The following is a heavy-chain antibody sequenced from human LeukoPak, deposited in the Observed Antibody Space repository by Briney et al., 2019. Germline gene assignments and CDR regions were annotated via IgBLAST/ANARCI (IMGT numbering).Heavy chain of an antibody. V-gene: IGHV3-21*04. CDR2: ISSSSSYI. CDR3: ARAVTVTSHFDY. Sequence: GGSLRLSCAASGFTFSSYSMNWVRQAPGKGLEWVSSISSSSSYIYYADSVKGRFTISRDNAKNSLYLQMNSLRAEDTAVYYCARAVTVTSHFDYWGQGTLVTVSS. J-gene: IGHJ4*02. CDR1: GFTFSSYS. D-gene: IGHD4-11*01.